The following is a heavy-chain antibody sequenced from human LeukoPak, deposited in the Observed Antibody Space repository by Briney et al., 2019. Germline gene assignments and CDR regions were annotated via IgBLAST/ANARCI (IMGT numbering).Heavy chain of an antibody. J-gene: IGHJ6*03. D-gene: IGHD6-13*01. CDR2: IKSKTDGGTT. CDR1: GFTFSNAW. V-gene: IGHV3-15*01. CDR3: TTAAGIAAVGRYYYYYYYMDV. Sequence: PGGSLRLSCAASGFTFSNAWMSWVRQAPGKGLEWVGRIKSKTDGGTTDYSAPVKGRFTISRDDSKNTLYLQMNSLKTEDTAVYYCTTAAGIAAVGRYYYYYYYMDVWGKGTTVTVSS.